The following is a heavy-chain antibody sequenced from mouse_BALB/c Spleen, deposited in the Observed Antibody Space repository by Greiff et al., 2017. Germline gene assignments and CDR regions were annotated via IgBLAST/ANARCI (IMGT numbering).Heavy chain of an antibody. Sequence: DVHLVESGGGLVQPGGSRKLSCAASGFTFSSFGMHWVRQAPEKGLEWVAYISSGSSTIYYADTVKGRFTISRDNPKNTLFLQMTSLRSEDTAMYYCAKNDRRTLDYWGQGTTLTVSS. CDR2: ISSGSSTI. V-gene: IGHV5-17*02. J-gene: IGHJ2*01. D-gene: IGHD2-12*01. CDR3: AKNDRRTLDY. CDR1: GFTFSSFG.